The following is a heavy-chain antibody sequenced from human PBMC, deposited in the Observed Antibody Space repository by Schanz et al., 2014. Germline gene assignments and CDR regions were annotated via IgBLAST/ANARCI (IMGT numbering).Heavy chain of an antibody. CDR3: AKCVGGRLLLGSTFDN. J-gene: IGHJ3*02. CDR2: LSASGGHT. V-gene: IGHV3-23*01. D-gene: IGHD3-16*01. Sequence: VQLLESGGALVRPGGSLRLSCAASGFTFTGYVMTWVRQAPGKGLEWVSGLSASGGHTYYADSVKGRFTISRDNSKNTVYLEMNNVEVDDTAVYYCAKCVGGRLLLGSTFDNWGQGTMVTVSS. CDR1: GFTFTGYV.